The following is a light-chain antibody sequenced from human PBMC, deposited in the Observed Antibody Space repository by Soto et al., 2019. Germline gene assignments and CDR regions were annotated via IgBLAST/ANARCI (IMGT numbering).Light chain of an antibody. J-gene: IGKJ5*01. CDR1: QSVSSYY. Sequence: EIVLTQSPGTLSLSPGERATLSCRASQSVSSYYLAWYQQKPGQAPRLLIYAASSRATGIPDRFSGGGSGTDFTLTISRLEPEDFATYYCQQSYDTVAITFGQGTRLE. CDR3: QQSYDTVAIT. CDR2: AAS. V-gene: IGKV3-20*01.